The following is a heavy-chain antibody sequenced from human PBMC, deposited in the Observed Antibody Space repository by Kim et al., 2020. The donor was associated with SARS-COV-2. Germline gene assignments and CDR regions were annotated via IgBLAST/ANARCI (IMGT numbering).Heavy chain of an antibody. CDR2: ISYSGSP. CDR3: ARREGSTERLD. Sequence: SETLSLTCTVSGGSIIGGSINSEEYYWGWIRQPPGKGLEWIGSISYSGSPYYNPSLKSRVTISLDTSKKQFSLKVNSVTAADTAVYFCARREGSTERLD. J-gene: IGHJ4*01. CDR1: GGSIIGGSINSEEYY. V-gene: IGHV4-39*01. D-gene: IGHD2-2*01.